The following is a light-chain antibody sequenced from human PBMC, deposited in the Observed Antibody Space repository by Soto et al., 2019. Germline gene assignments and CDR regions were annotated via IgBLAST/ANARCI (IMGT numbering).Light chain of an antibody. J-gene: IGLJ2*01. Sequence: SCELTQAPSVSVSPGQTASMTCSGDKLGGKYVCWYQQKPGQSPVLVIYDDSKRPSGIPERFSGSNSGNTATLTISGTQAMDEADYYCQAWDSSVVFGGGTKLTVL. V-gene: IGLV3-1*01. CDR2: DDS. CDR1: KLGGKY. CDR3: QAWDSSVV.